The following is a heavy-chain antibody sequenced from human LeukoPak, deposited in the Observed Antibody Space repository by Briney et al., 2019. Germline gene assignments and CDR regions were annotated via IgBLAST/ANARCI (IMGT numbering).Heavy chain of an antibody. CDR2: IYYSGST. Sequence: SETLSLTCTVSGGSISSYYWSWIRQPPGKGLEWIGYIYYSGSTNYNPSLKSRVTISVDTSKNQFSLKLSSVTAADTAVYYCARDPTGRSYYYMDVWGKGTTVTVSS. D-gene: IGHD1-1*01. J-gene: IGHJ6*03. CDR1: GGSISSYY. V-gene: IGHV4-59*01. CDR3: ARDPTGRSYYYMDV.